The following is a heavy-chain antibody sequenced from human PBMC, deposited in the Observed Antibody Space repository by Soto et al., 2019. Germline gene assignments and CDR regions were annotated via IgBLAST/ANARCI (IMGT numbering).Heavy chain of an antibody. D-gene: IGHD5-12*01. CDR3: ASASYSGYSVYCYYGMDV. CDR1: GGSISSGGYY. CDR2: LYYSGST. V-gene: IGHV4-31*03. J-gene: IGHJ6*02. Sequence: QVQLQESGPGLVKPSQTLSLTCTVSGGSISSGGYYWNWIRQHPGKGLEWIGCLYYSGSTYYNPALKSRLPISVDTAKNQFSLKLSSVTAADTAVYYCASASYSGYSVYCYYGMDVWGQGTTVTVSS.